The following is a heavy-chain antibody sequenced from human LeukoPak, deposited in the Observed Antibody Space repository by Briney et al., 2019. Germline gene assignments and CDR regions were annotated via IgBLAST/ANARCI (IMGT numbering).Heavy chain of an antibody. CDR2: INQDGSEK. D-gene: IGHD2-15*01. J-gene: IGHJ4*02. Sequence: PGGSLRLSCTGSRFIFSNYWMSWVRQAPGKGLEWVANINQDGSEKYYVDSVKGRFTVSRDNAKNSLYLQIHSVRAEHTAVYYCARAGGWCSGGSCYTLSAFDYWGQGTLVTVSS. CDR3: ARAGGWCSGGSCYTLSAFDY. V-gene: IGHV3-7*01. CDR1: RFIFSNYW.